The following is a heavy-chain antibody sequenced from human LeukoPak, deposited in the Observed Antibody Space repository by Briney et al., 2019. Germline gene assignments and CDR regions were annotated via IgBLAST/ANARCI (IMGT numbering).Heavy chain of an antibody. V-gene: IGHV3-48*03. J-gene: IGHJ3*02. Sequence: PGGSLRLSCTASGFTFSTSEMSWVRQAPGKGLEWVSYTSATSSHIFYAGSMKGRFTISRDNAKNSLYLQMTSLRAEDTAVYYCAREDTADSFDIWGQGTMVIVS. D-gene: IGHD5-18*01. CDR1: GFTFSTSE. CDR2: TSATSSHI. CDR3: AREDTADSFDI.